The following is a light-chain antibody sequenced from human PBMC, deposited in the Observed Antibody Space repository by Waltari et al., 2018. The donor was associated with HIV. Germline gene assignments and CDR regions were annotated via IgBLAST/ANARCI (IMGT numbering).Light chain of an antibody. CDR3: SSYASTSTRV. J-gene: IGLJ3*02. V-gene: IGLV2-14*01. CDR2: EVS. Sequence: QSALTQPASVSGSPGQSITISCTGTSNDVGGYKYVSWYQQHPGKAPKVVIYEVSNRLSGVSNRFAGSKSGNTASLTISGLQAEDEADYYCSSYASTSTRVFGGGTKLTVL. CDR1: SNDVGGYKY.